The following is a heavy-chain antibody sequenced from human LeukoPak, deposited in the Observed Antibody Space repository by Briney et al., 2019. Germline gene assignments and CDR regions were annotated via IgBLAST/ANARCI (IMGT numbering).Heavy chain of an antibody. CDR1: GFNLSSYW. Sequence: PGGSLRLSCAVSGFNLSSYWMTWVRQAPGKGLEWVANIEQDGSGKYYVDSVKGRFTISRDNAKNSLYMQKNSVRAGDTAVYYCARDVGRVGVHFDYWGQGTLVTVSS. V-gene: IGHV3-7*01. CDR3: ARDVGRVGVHFDY. J-gene: IGHJ4*02. D-gene: IGHD1-26*01. CDR2: IEQDGSGK.